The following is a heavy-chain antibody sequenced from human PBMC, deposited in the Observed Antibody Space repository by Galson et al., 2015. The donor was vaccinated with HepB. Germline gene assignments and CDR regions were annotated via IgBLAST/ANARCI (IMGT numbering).Heavy chain of an antibody. V-gene: IGHV3-7*01. CDR2: IKFDGSER. J-gene: IGHJ4*02. CDR1: GFTSSHYG. CDR3: ARGLSIFGGWSAF. D-gene: IGHD3-3*02. Sequence: SLRLSCAASGFTSSHYGIHWVRQAPGKGLEWVAHIKFDGSERHYVDSVKGRFTISRDNAKNSLDLQMDSLRVEDTALYFCARGLSIFGGWSAFWGQGTLVAVSS.